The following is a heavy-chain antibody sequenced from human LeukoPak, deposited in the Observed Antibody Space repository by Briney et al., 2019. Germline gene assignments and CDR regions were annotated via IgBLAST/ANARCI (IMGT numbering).Heavy chain of an antibody. Sequence: ASVKVSCKASGYTFTGYYIHWVRQAPGQGLEWMGRINPNSGGTNYAPKFQGRVTMTRDTSISTAYMELSRLTFDDTTIYYCATTLHIVVVTWHAFDIWGQGTMVTVSS. CDR3: ATTLHIVVVTWHAFDI. J-gene: IGHJ3*02. D-gene: IGHD2-21*02. CDR1: GYTFTGYY. V-gene: IGHV1-2*06. CDR2: INPNSGGT.